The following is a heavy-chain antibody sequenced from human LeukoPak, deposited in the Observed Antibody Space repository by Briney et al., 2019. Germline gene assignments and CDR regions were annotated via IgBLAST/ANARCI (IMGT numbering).Heavy chain of an antibody. CDR3: ARKGNAFDF. D-gene: IGHD3-10*01. V-gene: IGHV3-7*01. CDR1: GFTFSSYW. Sequence: GGSLRLSCAASGFTFSSYWMTWVRQAPGKGLEWVANIKLDVSETYYVDSVRGRFTISRDNTKNSLYLQMDSLKAEDTAVYYCARKGNAFDFWGQGTMVTVSS. J-gene: IGHJ3*01. CDR2: IKLDVSET.